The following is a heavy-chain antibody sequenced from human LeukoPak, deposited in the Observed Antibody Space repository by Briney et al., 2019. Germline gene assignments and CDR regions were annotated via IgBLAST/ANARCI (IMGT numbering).Heavy chain of an antibody. Sequence: GGSLRLSCAASGFTFSSYGMHWVRQAPGKGLEWVAVIWYDGSNKYYADSVKGRFTISRDNSKNTLYLQMNSLRAEDTAVYYCAKGKPLYDSSGYYWDYWGQGTLVTVSS. J-gene: IGHJ4*02. CDR1: GFTFSSYG. V-gene: IGHV3-30*02. CDR2: IWYDGSNK. CDR3: AKGKPLYDSSGYYWDY. D-gene: IGHD3-22*01.